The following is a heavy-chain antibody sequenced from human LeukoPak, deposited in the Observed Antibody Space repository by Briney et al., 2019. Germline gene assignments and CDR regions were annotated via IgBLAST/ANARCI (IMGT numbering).Heavy chain of an antibody. CDR1: GYTFTVYY. V-gene: IGHV1-2*02. Sequence: ASVTVSFTSSGYTFTVYYMHWVRQAPGQGREGMGWINPNSGGTNYSQKFQGRVTMTRYTSISTAYMELSRLRSDDTAVYYCASSLEGSGYDWNYWGQGTLVTVSS. D-gene: IGHD5-12*01. J-gene: IGHJ4*02. CDR3: ASSLEGSGYDWNY. CDR2: INPNSGGT.